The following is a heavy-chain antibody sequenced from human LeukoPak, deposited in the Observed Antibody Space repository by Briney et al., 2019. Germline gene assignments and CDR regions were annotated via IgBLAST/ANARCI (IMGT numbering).Heavy chain of an antibody. D-gene: IGHD5-18*01. V-gene: IGHV3-23*01. CDR1: GFTVSSNY. Sequence: PGGSLRLSCAASGFTVSSNYMNWVRQAPGKGLEWVSAISGSGGSTYYADSVKGRFTISRDNSKNTLYLQMNSLRAEDTAVYYCAKDHLRRYSYGQWGDWGQGTLVTVSS. J-gene: IGHJ4*02. CDR3: AKDHLRRYSYGQWGD. CDR2: ISGSGGST.